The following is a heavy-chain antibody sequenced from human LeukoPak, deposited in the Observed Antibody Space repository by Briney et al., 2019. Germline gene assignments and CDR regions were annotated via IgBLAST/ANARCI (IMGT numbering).Heavy chain of an antibody. D-gene: IGHD3-10*01. CDR1: GYTLTSYA. J-gene: IGHJ4*02. CDR3: ARDRGGSGSYLGRYLNY. V-gene: IGHV1-3*01. Sequence: GASVKVSCKASGYTLTSYAMHWARQAPGQRLEWMGWINAGNGNTKYSQKFQGRVTITRDTSASTAYMELSSLRSEDTAVYYCARDRGGSGSYLGRYLNYWGQGTLVTVSS. CDR2: INAGNGNT.